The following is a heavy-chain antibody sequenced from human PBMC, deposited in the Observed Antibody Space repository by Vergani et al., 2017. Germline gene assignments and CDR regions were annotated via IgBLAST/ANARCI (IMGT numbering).Heavy chain of an antibody. J-gene: IGHJ2*01. Sequence: EVQLVQSGAEVKKPGESLKISCKGSGYSFTSYWIGWVRQMPGKGLEWMGIIYPGDSDTRYSPSFQGQVTISADKSISTAYLQWSSRKASDTAMYYCASLYCSSTSCYTSYFDLWGRGTLVTVSS. V-gene: IGHV5-51*03. CDR2: IYPGDSDT. CDR1: GYSFTSYW. D-gene: IGHD2-2*02. CDR3: ASLYCSSTSCYTSYFDL.